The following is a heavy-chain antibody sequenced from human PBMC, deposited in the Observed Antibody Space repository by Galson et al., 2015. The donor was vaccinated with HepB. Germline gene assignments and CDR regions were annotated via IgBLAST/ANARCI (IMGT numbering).Heavy chain of an antibody. D-gene: IGHD3-10*01. V-gene: IGHV4-4*07. CDR2: IYTSGST. J-gene: IGHJ4*02. Sequence: ETLSLTCTVSGGSISSYYWSRIRQPAGKGLEWIGRIYTSGSTNYNPSLKSRVTMSVDTSKNQFSLKLSSVTAADTAVYYCARDTYYYGSGVPAYYFDYWGQGTLVTVSS. CDR1: GGSISSYY. CDR3: ARDTYYYGSGVPAYYFDY.